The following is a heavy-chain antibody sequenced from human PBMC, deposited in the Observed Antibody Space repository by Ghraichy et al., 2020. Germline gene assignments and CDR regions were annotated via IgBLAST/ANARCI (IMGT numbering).Heavy chain of an antibody. CDR2: IYYSGST. CDR3: ARAGSSGYDPTPNNWFDP. J-gene: IGHJ5*02. Sequence: LSLTCAVSGGSISSGGYSWSWIRQPPGKGLEWIGYIYYSGSTYYNPSLKSRVTISVDTSKNQFSLKLSSVTAADTAVYYCARAGSSGYDPTPNNWFDPWGQGTLVTVSS. V-gene: IGHV4-30-4*07. CDR1: GGSISSGGYS. D-gene: IGHD5-12*01.